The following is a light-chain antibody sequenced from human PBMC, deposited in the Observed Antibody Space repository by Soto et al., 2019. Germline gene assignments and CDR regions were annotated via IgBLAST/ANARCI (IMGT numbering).Light chain of an antibody. V-gene: IGKV1-13*02. J-gene: IGKJ1*01. Sequence: AIQLTQSPSSLSASVGGRVAITCRASQDISSALAWYQQRPGKAPKLLIYDASSLESGVPARFSGSGSGSDFTLTISSLQPEDFATYYCQQFNSYPLTFGQGTRVEIK. CDR1: QDISSA. CDR3: QQFNSYPLT. CDR2: DAS.